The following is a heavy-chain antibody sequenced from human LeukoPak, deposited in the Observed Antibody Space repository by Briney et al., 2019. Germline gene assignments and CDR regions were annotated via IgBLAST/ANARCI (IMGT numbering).Heavy chain of an antibody. CDR2: EKDDGGEN. CDR1: GFTLSRYW. V-gene: IGHV3-7*01. J-gene: IGHJ4*02. CDR3: AREGGGNYYDSSGYLDY. D-gene: IGHD3-22*01. Sequence: GGSLRLSCAASGFTLSRYWMSWVRQAPGKGLEWVANEKDDGGENDYVDSVKGRFTISRDNTKNSLFLQMDSLRAEDTAVYYCAREGGGNYYDSSGYLDYWGQGTLVTVSS.